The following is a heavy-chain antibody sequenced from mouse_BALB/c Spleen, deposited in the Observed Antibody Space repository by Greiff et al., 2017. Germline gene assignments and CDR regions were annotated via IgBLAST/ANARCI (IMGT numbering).Heavy chain of an antibody. CDR1: GDSITSGY. Sequence: VQLKESGPSLVKPSQTLSLTCSVTGDSITSGYWNWIRKFPGNKLEYMGYISYSGSTYYNPSLKSRISITRDTSKNQYYLQLNSVTTEDTATYYCARLLRLRPYAMDYWGQGTSVTVSS. CDR3: ARLLRLRPYAMDY. CDR2: ISYSGST. V-gene: IGHV3-8*02. J-gene: IGHJ4*01. D-gene: IGHD1-2*01.